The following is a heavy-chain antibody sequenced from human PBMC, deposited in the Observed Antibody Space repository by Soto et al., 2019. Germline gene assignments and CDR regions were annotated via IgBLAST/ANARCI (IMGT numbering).Heavy chain of an antibody. CDR1: GFTFSSYA. D-gene: IGHD3-10*01. Sequence: EVQLWDSGGGLVQPGGSLRLSCSASGFTFSSYAMNWVRQAPGKGLEWVSVISGSGDSTYYADSVKGRFTISRDNYKNTPYLQMKSLRTEATALSYCARMGHGSYVNYLGHGTLVTVS. CDR3: ARMGHGSYVNY. J-gene: IGHJ4*01. V-gene: IGHV3-23*01. CDR2: ISGSGDST.